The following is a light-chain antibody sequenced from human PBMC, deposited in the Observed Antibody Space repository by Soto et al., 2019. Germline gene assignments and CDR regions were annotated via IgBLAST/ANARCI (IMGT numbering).Light chain of an antibody. CDR2: ETY. CDR1: QSVRNNC. J-gene: IGKJ1*01. CDR3: QQYGGSSRT. Sequence: IVLTQSPDTLSLSPGERVTLSCRASQSVRNNCLAWYQQKPGQAPRLLIYETYRRATGIPDRFSGSGSGIDFTLTISRLEPEDFAVYLCQQYGGSSRTFGLGTKVEIK. V-gene: IGKV3-20*01.